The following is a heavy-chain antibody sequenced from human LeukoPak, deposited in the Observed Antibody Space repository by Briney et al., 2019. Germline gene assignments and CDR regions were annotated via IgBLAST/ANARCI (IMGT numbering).Heavy chain of an antibody. CDR1: GFSLRDYS. J-gene: IGHJ4*02. CDR3: ARDEARGYDFRPQDH. D-gene: IGHD3-3*01. CDR2: ISSSSRYT. Sequence: GGSLRLSCAASGFSLRDYSMDWVRQAPGKGLEWVSSISSSSRYTFYVDSVQGRFTISRDNAKHSLYLQMNSLRVEDTAVYYCARDEARGYDFRPQDHWGQGTLVSVSS. V-gene: IGHV3-21*01.